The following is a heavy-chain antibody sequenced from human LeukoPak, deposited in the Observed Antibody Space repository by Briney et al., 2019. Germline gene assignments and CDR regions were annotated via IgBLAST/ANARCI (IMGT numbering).Heavy chain of an antibody. CDR2: IYYSGST. CDR1: GGSISSYY. J-gene: IGHJ3*02. CDR3: ARARGATIFQSAFDI. D-gene: IGHD5-24*01. Sequence: PSETLSLTCTVSGGSISSYYWSWIRQPPGKGLEWIGYIYYSGSTNYNPSLKSRVTISADTSKNQFSLKLSSVTAADTAVYYCARARGATIFQSAFDIWGQGTMVTVSS. V-gene: IGHV4-59*01.